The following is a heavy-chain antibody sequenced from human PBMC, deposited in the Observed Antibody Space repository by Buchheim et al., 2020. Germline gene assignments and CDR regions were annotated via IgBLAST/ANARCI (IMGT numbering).Heavy chain of an antibody. D-gene: IGHD4-23*01. V-gene: IGHV4-30-4*01. CDR2: IYYSWST. Sequence: QVQLQESGPGLVKPSQTLSLTCTVSGGSISSGDYYWSWIRQPPGKGLEWIGYIYYSWSTYSNPSLKSRVTISVDTSKNQFSLKLSSVTAADTAVYYCAREVRTTAVTPYAVEDYWGQGTL. CDR1: GGSISSGDYY. CDR3: AREVRTTAVTPYAVEDY. J-gene: IGHJ4*02.